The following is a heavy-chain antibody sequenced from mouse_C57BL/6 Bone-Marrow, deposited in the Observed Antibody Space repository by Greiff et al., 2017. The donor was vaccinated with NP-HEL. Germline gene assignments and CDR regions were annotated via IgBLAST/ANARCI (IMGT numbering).Heavy chain of an antibody. CDR1: GYTFTTYW. CDR2: IDPSDSYP. CDR3: ARKAYYGRSYEFAY. Sequence: QVQLQQPGAELVKPGASVKLSCKASGYTFTTYWMQWVKQRPGQGLEWIGEIDPSDSYPNYNQKFKGKATLTVDTSSSTANMQRSSLTSEDSAVYYCARKAYYGRSYEFAYWGQGTLVTVSA. V-gene: IGHV1-50*01. J-gene: IGHJ3*01. D-gene: IGHD1-1*01.